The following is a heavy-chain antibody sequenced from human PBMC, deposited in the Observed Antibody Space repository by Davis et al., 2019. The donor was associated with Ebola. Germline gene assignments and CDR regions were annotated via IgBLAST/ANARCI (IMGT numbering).Heavy chain of an antibody. Sequence: ASVKVSCKASGYTFTGYYIHWVRQAPGQGLEWMGWINPNSGGTNYAQKFQGRVTMTRDTSISTAYMELSRLRSDDTAVYYCTRRINVIQGAIWWFDPWGQGTLVTVSS. J-gene: IGHJ5*02. V-gene: IGHV1-2*02. CDR3: TRRINVIQGAIWWFDP. CDR2: INPNSGGT. CDR1: GYTFTGYY. D-gene: IGHD3-10*01.